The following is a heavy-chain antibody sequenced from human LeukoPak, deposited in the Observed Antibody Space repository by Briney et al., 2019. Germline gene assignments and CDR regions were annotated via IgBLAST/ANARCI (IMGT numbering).Heavy chain of an antibody. CDR2: INAGNGKT. D-gene: IGHD4-17*01. CDR3: ARGRWTATETTYYLDY. J-gene: IGHJ4*02. CDR1: GYSFGDYA. Sequence: AAVKVSCKASGYSFGDYAIHWVRQAPGQRLEWMGWINAGNGKTKYSQSFQARVTITRDRSASTAYMELSSLRSEDTSVYYCARGRWTATETTYYLDYWGQGTLVTVSS. V-gene: IGHV1-3*01.